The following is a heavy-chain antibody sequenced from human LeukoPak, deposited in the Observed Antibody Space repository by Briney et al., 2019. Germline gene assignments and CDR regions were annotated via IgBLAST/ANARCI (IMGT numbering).Heavy chain of an antibody. CDR2: ISAYNGNT. CDR1: GYTFTSYG. D-gene: IGHD3-3*01. V-gene: IGHV1-18*01. CDR3: ARDRTIFGVVIIDTGFDY. Sequence: ASVKVSCKASGYTFTSYGISWVRQAPGQGLEWMGWISAYNGNTNYAQKLQGRVTMTTDTSTSTAYMELRSLRSDDTAVYYCARDRTIFGVVIIDTGFDYWAREPWSPSPQ. J-gene: IGHJ4*02.